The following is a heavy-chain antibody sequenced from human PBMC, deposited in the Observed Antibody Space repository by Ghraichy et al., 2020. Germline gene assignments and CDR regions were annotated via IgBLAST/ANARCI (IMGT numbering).Heavy chain of an antibody. Sequence: SETLSLTCTVSGGSISSYYWSWIRQPAGKGLEWIGRIYTSGSTNYNPSLKSRVTMSVDTSKNQFSLKLSSVTAADTAVYYCAREDIVVVPAAIDYYYGMDVWGQGTTVTVSS. D-gene: IGHD2-2*02. CDR2: IYTSGST. V-gene: IGHV4-4*07. CDR1: GGSISSYY. J-gene: IGHJ6*02. CDR3: AREDIVVVPAAIDYYYGMDV.